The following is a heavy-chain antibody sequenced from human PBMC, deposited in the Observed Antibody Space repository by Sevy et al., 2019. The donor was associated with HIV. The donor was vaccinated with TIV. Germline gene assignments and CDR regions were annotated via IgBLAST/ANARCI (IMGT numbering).Heavy chain of an antibody. J-gene: IGHJ6*02. CDR1: GFIFSNYP. Sequence: GGSLRLSCAASGFIFSNYPMSWVRHSPGKGLEWVSDISAGGTTTYYADSVEGRFTISRDNSKNTVSLQMNSLGAEDTAIYYFSKRYCSYITCYDDDFWDPYYFYGLDVWGQGISVTVSS. D-gene: IGHD2-2*01. CDR2: ISAGGTTT. CDR3: SKRYCSYITCYDDDFWDPYYFYGLDV. V-gene: IGHV3-23*01.